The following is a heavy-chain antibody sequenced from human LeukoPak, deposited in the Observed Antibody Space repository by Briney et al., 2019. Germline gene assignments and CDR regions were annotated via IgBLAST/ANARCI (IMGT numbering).Heavy chain of an antibody. CDR1: GFTVSSNY. Sequence: TGGSLRLSCAASGFTVSSNYMSWVRQAPGKGLEWVSVIYSGGNTYYADSVKGRFTISRDNSKNTLNLQMNSLRAEDTAVYYCARVGTIVRGIIKSPYWYFDIWGRGTLVTVSS. CDR3: ARVGTIVRGIIKSPYWYFDI. D-gene: IGHD3-10*01. J-gene: IGHJ2*01. V-gene: IGHV3-53*01. CDR2: IYSGGNT.